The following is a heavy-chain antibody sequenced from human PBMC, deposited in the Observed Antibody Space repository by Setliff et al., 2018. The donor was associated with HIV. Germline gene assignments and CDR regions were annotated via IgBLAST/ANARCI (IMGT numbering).Heavy chain of an antibody. CDR2: INQDGSQI. CDR1: GFTFSRHW. Sequence: PGGSLRLSCAASGFTFSRHWMSWVRQAPGRGLEWVANINQDGSQIYYVGSVKGRFAISRDNSKNSLYLQMNSLRAEDTAVYFCVRSIGGSPYWGQGTLVTVS. D-gene: IGHD2-15*01. J-gene: IGHJ4*02. CDR3: VRSIGGSPY. V-gene: IGHV3-7*01.